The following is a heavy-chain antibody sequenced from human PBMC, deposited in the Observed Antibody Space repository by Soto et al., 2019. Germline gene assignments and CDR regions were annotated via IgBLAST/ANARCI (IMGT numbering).Heavy chain of an antibody. D-gene: IGHD3-10*01. CDR1: GYTFTSYG. Sequence: GASVKVSCKASGYTFTSYGISWVRQAPGQGLEWMGWIGAYNGNTNYAQKLQGRVTMTTDTSTSTAYMELRSLRSDDTAVYYCARVRMVRGVIILLMDVWGQGTTVTVSS. V-gene: IGHV1-18*04. J-gene: IGHJ6*02. CDR3: ARVRMVRGVIILLMDV. CDR2: IGAYNGNT.